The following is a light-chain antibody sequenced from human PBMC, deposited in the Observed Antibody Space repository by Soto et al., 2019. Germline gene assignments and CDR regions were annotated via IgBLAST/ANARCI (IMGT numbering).Light chain of an antibody. Sequence: DIQMTQSPSTLSASVGDRVTITCRASQSVSGWLAWYQQKPGEAPKLLIYDASSLQSGVPSRFSGSGSGTDFTLTISSLQPEDFATYYCQQSYSTPPTFGQGTRLEIK. J-gene: IGKJ5*01. CDR2: DAS. V-gene: IGKV1-39*01. CDR3: QQSYSTPPT. CDR1: QSVSGW.